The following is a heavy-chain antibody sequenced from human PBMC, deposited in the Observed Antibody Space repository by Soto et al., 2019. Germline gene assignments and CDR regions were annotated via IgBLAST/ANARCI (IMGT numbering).Heavy chain of an antibody. CDR2: IRSKANSYAT. CDR3: TRQELGIVDY. V-gene: IGHV3-73*01. CDR1: GFTFSGSA. D-gene: IGHD7-27*01. Sequence: EVQLVESGGGLVQPGGSLKLSCAASGFTFSGSAMHWVRQASGKGLEWVGRIRSKANSYATAYAASVKGRFTISRDDSKNTAYLQMNSLKTEDTAVYYCTRQELGIVDYWGQGTLVTVSS. J-gene: IGHJ4*02.